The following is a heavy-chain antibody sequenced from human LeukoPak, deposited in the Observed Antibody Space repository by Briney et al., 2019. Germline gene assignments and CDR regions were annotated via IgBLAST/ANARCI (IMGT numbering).Heavy chain of an antibody. J-gene: IGHJ6*02. D-gene: IGHD3-10*01. CDR3: ARGEFGELISSPWGV. V-gene: IGHV1-18*01. CDR2: ISAYNGNT. Sequence: GASVKVSCKASGYTFTSYGISWVRQAPGQGLEWMGWISAYNGNTNYAQKLQGRVTMTTDTSTSTAYMELRSLRSDDTAVYYCARGEFGELISSPWGVWGQGTTVTVSS. CDR1: GYTFTSYG.